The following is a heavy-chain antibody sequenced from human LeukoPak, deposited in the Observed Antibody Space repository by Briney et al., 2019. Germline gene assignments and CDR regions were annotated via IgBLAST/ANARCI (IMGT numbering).Heavy chain of an antibody. J-gene: IGHJ3*02. D-gene: IGHD3-22*01. CDR1: GYSFTSYW. Sequence: GESLKISCKGSGYSFTSYWIGWVRQMPGKGLEWMGIIYPGDSDTRYSPSFQGQVTISADKSISTAYLQWSSLKASDTAIYYCARTYYYDSSGSSDNVFDIWGQGTMVTVSS. CDR2: IYPGDSDT. V-gene: IGHV5-51*01. CDR3: ARTYYYDSSGSSDNVFDI.